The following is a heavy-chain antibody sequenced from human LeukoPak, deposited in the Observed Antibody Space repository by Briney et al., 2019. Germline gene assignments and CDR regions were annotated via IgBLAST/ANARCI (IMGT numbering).Heavy chain of an antibody. CDR1: GYSFTSYW. D-gene: IGHD3-10*01. Sequence: GESLKISCKGSGYSFTSYWIGWVRQMPGKGLEWMGIIYPGDSDTRYSPSFQGQVTISADKSISTAYLQWSSLKASDTAMYYCARPQVVRGVVYYFDYWGQGTLVTVSP. CDR3: ARPQVVRGVVYYFDY. CDR2: IYPGDSDT. V-gene: IGHV5-51*01. J-gene: IGHJ4*02.